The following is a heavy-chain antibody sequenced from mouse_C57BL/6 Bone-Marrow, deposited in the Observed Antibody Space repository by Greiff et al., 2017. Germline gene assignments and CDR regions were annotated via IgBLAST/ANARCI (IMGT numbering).Heavy chain of an antibody. Sequence: VKLVESGPELVKPGASVKISCKASGYTFTDYYINWVKQGPGQGLEWIGWICPGSGSTYYNEKFKGKATLTVDKSSSTAYMLLSSLTSEDSAVYFCADNWDGLYVDVWGTGTTVTVSS. CDR1: GYTFTDYY. CDR3: ADNWDGLYVDV. D-gene: IGHD4-1*01. CDR2: ICPGSGST. V-gene: IGHV1-75*01. J-gene: IGHJ1*03.